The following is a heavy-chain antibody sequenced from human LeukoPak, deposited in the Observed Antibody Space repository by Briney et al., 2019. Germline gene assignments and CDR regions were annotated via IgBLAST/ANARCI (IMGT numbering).Heavy chain of an antibody. CDR3: AIAGLAHPVGLWDY. D-gene: IGHD3/OR15-3a*01. CDR2: IIPIFGTA. J-gene: IGHJ4*02. CDR1: GGTFSSYA. Sequence: SVKAFCKASGGTFSSYAISWVRQAPGQGLEWMGRIIPIFGTANYAQKFQGRVTIATDESTSTAYMELSSLRSEDTAVYYCAIAGLAHPVGLWDYWGQGTLVTVSS. V-gene: IGHV1-69*05.